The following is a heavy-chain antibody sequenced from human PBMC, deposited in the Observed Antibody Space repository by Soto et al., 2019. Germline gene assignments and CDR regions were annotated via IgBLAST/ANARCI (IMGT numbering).Heavy chain of an antibody. Sequence: EVQLVESGGGLVKPGGSLRLSCAASGFTFSSYSMNWVRQAPGKGLEWVSSISSSRSYIYYADSVKGRFTISRDNAKNSLYLQMNSLRAEDTAVYYCARDKGDAFDIWGQGTMVTVSS. V-gene: IGHV3-21*01. CDR3: ARDKGDAFDI. CDR1: GFTFSSYS. J-gene: IGHJ3*02. CDR2: ISSSRSYI.